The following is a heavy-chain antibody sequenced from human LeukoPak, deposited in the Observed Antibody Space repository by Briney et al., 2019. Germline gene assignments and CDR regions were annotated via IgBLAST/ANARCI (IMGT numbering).Heavy chain of an antibody. CDR2: ISYDGSNK. Sequence: GRSLRLSCAASGFTFSSYAMHWVRQAPGKGLEWVAVISYDGSNKYYADSVKGRFTISRDNSKNTLYLQMNSLRAEDTAVYYCARPTTGSSWSNPHYYYGMDVWGKGTTVTVSS. J-gene: IGHJ6*04. D-gene: IGHD6-13*01. CDR3: ARPTTGSSWSNPHYYYGMDV. CDR1: GFTFSSYA. V-gene: IGHV3-30*04.